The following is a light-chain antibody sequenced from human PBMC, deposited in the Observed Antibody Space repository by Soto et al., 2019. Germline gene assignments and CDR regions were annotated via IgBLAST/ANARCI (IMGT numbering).Light chain of an antibody. CDR3: LQDYNYPYT. J-gene: IGKJ2*01. CDR2: AAS. Sequence: ANQMNQSPSSLSATVRDRVTITCRASQGIRNDLGWYQQKPGKAPKLLIYAASSLQSGVPSRFSGSGSGTDFTLTISSLQPEDFATYYCLQDYNYPYTFGQGTKVDIK. CDR1: QGIRND. V-gene: IGKV1-6*01.